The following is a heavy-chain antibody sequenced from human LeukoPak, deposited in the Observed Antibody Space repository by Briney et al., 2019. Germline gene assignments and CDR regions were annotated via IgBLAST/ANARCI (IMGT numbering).Heavy chain of an antibody. CDR2: IDGSGDNR. D-gene: IGHD2-2*01. Sequence: GGSLRLSCAASGFTFKNYAMSWVRQAPGKGLEWVSSIDGSGDNRYYADSVKGRFTISGDNSGNTLYLQLRGLGAEDTATYYCAKVQMSTGWTFDFWGRGSLVTVSS. CDR1: GFTFKNYA. CDR3: AKVQMSTGWTFDF. J-gene: IGHJ4*02. V-gene: IGHV3-23*01.